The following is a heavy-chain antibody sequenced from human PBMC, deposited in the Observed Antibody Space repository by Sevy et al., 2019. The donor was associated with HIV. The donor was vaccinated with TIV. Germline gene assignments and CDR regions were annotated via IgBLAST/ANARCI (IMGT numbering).Heavy chain of an antibody. CDR3: ARGRDDLGAFDV. D-gene: IGHD1-1*01. V-gene: IGHV3-11*01. Sequence: GGSLRLSCAASGFTFSDYYMSWIRQAPRKGLELVAYIGSRGTTIYYADSVRGRFTISRDNAKNSLYLQINSLRAEDTAVYYCARGRDDLGAFDVWGQGTMVTVSS. J-gene: IGHJ3*01. CDR2: IGSRGTTI. CDR1: GFTFSDYY.